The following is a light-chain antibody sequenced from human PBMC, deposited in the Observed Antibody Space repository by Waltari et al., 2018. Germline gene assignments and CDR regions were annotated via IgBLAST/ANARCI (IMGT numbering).Light chain of an antibody. Sequence: PGERATLSCRASQSVSSSYLAWYQQKPGQAPRLLIYGASSRATGIPDRFSGSGSGTDFTLTISRLEPEDFAVYYCQQYGSSPRTFGQGTKLEIK. J-gene: IGKJ2*01. V-gene: IGKV3-20*01. CDR2: GAS. CDR1: QSVSSSY. CDR3: QQYGSSPRT.